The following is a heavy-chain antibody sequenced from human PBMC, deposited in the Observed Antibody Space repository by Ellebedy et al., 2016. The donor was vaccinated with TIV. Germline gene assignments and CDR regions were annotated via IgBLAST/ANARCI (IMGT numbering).Heavy chain of an antibody. D-gene: IGHD3-22*01. J-gene: IGHJ5*02. V-gene: IGHV1-58*01. Sequence: SVKVSCXASGFTFTSSAVQWVRQARGQRLEWIGWIVVGSGNTNYAQKFQERVTITRDMSTSTAYMELSSLRSEDTAVYYCAAVGRSAGRGYYYDSSGYYLNDPNWFDPWGQGTLVTVSS. CDR3: AAVGRSAGRGYYYDSSGYYLNDPNWFDP. CDR1: GFTFTSSA. CDR2: IVVGSGNT.